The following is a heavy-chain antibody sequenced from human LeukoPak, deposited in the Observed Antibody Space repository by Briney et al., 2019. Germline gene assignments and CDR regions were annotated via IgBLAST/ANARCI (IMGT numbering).Heavy chain of an antibody. Sequence: SETLSLTCTVSGGSISSYYWSWIRQPPGKGLEWIGYIYYSGSTNYNPSLKSRATISVDTSKNQFSLKLSSVTAADTAVYYCASWFLSTRAFDIWGQGTMVTISS. D-gene: IGHD3-10*01. J-gene: IGHJ3*02. CDR2: IYYSGST. CDR1: GGSISSYY. V-gene: IGHV4-59*12. CDR3: ASWFLSTRAFDI.